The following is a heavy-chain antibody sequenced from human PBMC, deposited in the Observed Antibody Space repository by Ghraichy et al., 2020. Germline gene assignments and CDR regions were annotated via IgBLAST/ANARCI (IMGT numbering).Heavy chain of an antibody. CDR2: IYSGGGNT. CDR1: GFTFSNYG. V-gene: IGHV3-23*01. J-gene: IGHJ4*02. CDR3: AKSQAGATWFED. Sequence: GESLRLSCAASGFTFSNYGMSWVRQAPGKGLEWVSTIYSGGGNTYHADSVKGRFTISRDDSKNTVFLQMNSLRAEDTAVYYCAKSQAGATWFEDWGRGTLVTVSS. D-gene: IGHD1-26*01.